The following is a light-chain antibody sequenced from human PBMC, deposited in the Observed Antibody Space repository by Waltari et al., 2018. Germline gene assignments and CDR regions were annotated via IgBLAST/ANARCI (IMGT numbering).Light chain of an antibody. CDR1: QSISRY. CDR2: EAS. V-gene: IGKV3-20*01. Sequence: EIVLTQSPGTLSLSPGERATLSCRASQSISRYLVWYQQKPGQAPRLRIYEASRRATGIPDRFSGSGSGTDFSLTISRLEPEDFAVYYCQNYERLPATFGQGTKVEIK. CDR3: QNYERLPAT. J-gene: IGKJ1*01.